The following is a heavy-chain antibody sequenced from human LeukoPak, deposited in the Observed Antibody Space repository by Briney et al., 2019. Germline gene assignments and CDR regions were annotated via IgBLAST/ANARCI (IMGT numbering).Heavy chain of an antibody. CDR1: GGSISSYY. V-gene: IGHV4-59*12. CDR3: ARAPHFFDTSGSRYYFDY. Sequence: SETLSLTCTVSGGSISSYYWSWIRQPPGKGLEWIGSIYYSGSTYYNPSLMSRVTISVDTSKNQFSLNLSSVTAADTAVYFCARAPHFFDTSGSRYYFDYWGQGALVTVSS. D-gene: IGHD3-22*01. J-gene: IGHJ4*02. CDR2: IYYSGST.